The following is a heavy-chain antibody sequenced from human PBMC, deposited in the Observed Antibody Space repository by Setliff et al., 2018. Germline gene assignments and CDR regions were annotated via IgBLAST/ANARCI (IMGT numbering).Heavy chain of an antibody. Sequence: GGSLRLSCAASGFTVTSNYMSWVRQAPGKGLEWVSSISPDSIHIYYADSVKGRFTISRDNARDSLYLHMNSLGAEDTAVYYCARSPANGGHDAFDIWGQGTMVTVSS. J-gene: IGHJ3*02. V-gene: IGHV3-21*01. CDR2: ISPDSIHI. CDR1: GFTVTSNY. CDR3: ARSPANGGHDAFDI. D-gene: IGHD6-25*01.